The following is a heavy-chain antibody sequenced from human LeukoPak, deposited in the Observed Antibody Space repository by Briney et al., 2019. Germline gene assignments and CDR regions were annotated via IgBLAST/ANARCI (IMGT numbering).Heavy chain of an antibody. Sequence: SVKVSCKASGCTFSSYAISWVRQAPGQGLEWTGWIIPICGTANYAQKVQGRVTITTDQSTSTAYMELSSLRSEDTVVYYCAREKVNKGGSWFEPWGQGTLVPVSS. D-gene: IGHD3-16*01. V-gene: IGHV1-69*05. CDR1: GCTFSSYA. J-gene: IGHJ5*02. CDR3: AREKVNKGGSWFEP. CDR2: IIPICGTA.